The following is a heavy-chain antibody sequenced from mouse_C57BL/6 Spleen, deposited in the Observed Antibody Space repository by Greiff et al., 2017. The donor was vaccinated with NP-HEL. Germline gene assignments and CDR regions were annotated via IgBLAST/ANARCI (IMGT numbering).Heavy chain of an antibody. CDR3: ARWGSSYFFAY. Sequence: VQLQQSGPELVKPGASVKISCKASGYTFTDYYMNWVKQSHGKSLEWIGDLNPNNGGTSYNQKFKGKATLTVDKSSSTAYMELRSLTSEDSAVYYCARWGSSYFFAYWGQGTLVTVSA. D-gene: IGHD1-1*01. J-gene: IGHJ3*01. V-gene: IGHV1-26*01. CDR2: LNPNNGGT. CDR1: GYTFTDYY.